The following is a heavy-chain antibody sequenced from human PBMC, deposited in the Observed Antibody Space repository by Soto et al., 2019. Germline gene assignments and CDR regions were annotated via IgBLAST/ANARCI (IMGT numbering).Heavy chain of an antibody. Sequence: QVQLQESGPGLVKPSQTLSLTCTVSGGSISSGGYYWSWIRQHPGKGLEWIGYIYYSGSTYYNPSLKSRVTISVDTSKNQFSLKPSSVTAADTAVYYCARVPTWSGYLFRYYYGMDVWGQGTTVTVSS. CDR3: ARVPTWSGYLFRYYYGMDV. J-gene: IGHJ6*02. CDR1: GGSISSGGYY. D-gene: IGHD3-3*01. CDR2: IYYSGST. V-gene: IGHV4-31*03.